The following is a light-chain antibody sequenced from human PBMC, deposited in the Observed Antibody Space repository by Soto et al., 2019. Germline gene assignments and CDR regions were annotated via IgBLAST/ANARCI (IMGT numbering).Light chain of an antibody. Sequence: EIVLTQSPGTLSLSPGDRATLSCRASQSVSINSLAWYQQQPGQAPRLLIYGASNRATGIPDRFSGSGSGTDFTLAISRLEPEDFAVYYCQQYGNSPYTFGQGTNLEIK. J-gene: IGKJ2*01. CDR3: QQYGNSPYT. V-gene: IGKV3-20*01. CDR1: QSVSINS. CDR2: GAS.